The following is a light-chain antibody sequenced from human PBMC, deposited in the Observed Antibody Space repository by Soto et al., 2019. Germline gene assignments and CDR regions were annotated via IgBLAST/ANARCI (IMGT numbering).Light chain of an antibody. Sequence: QSALTQPASVSGSPGQSITISCTGTSSDIGSYNHVSWYQQPPGKAPKLMIYEVSERPSGVSHRFSGSKSGNTASLTISGLQSEDEADYYCFSYSRSGTCGFVFGTGTKLTVL. CDR2: EVS. CDR1: SSDIGSYNH. V-gene: IGLV2-23*02. CDR3: FSYSRSGTCGFV. J-gene: IGLJ1*01.